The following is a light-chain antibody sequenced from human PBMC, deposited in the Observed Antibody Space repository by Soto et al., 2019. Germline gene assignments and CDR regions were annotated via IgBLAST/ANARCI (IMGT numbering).Light chain of an antibody. CDR3: QHYNSYSEA. CDR2: KAS. CDR1: QTISSW. V-gene: IGKV1-5*03. J-gene: IGKJ1*01. Sequence: DIQMTQAPSTLSGSVGDRVTITCRASQTISSWLAWYQQKPGKAPKLLIYKASTLKSGVPSRFSGSGYGTEFTLPISSLQPDDFATYYCQHYNSYSEAFGQGNKVELK.